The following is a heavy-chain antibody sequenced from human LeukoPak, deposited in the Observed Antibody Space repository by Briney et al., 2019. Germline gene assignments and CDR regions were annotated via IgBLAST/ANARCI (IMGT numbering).Heavy chain of an antibody. D-gene: IGHD4-17*01. CDR2: IYYSGST. Sequence: SETLSLTCTVSGDSISSGGYYWSWIRQHPGKGLEWIGYIYYSGSTNYNPSLKSRVTISVDTSKNQFSLKLSSVTAADTAVYYCARHTVTTSFDYWGQGTLVTVSS. CDR3: ARHTVTTSFDY. J-gene: IGHJ4*02. V-gene: IGHV4-61*08. CDR1: GDSISSGGYY.